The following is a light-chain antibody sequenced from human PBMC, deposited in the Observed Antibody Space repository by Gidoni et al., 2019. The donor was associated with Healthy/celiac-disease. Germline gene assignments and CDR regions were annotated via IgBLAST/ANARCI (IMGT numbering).Light chain of an antibody. CDR1: QSISSD. CDR3: QQSYSTPYT. Sequence: DIEMTQSPSSLSASVGDRVTITCRASQSISSDFNWYQQKPGKAPKLLIYAASSLQSGVPSRFSGSGSGTDFTLTISCLQPEDFVTYYCQQSYSTPYTFGQGTKLEIK. J-gene: IGKJ2*01. CDR2: AAS. V-gene: IGKV1-39*01.